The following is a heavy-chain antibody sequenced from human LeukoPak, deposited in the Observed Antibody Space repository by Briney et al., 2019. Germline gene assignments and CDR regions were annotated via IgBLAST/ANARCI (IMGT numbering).Heavy chain of an antibody. CDR1: GFTFSNYA. CDR3: TGYYVSGNYYETDY. Sequence: PGGSLRLSCAGSGFTFSNYAMNWVRQAPGKGLEWVSCITGSGGTTYYADSVKGRFTISRDNSKNTLYLQMNSLRAEDTAIYYCTGYYVSGNYYETDYRGQGTLVTVSS. V-gene: IGHV3-23*01. J-gene: IGHJ4*02. CDR2: ITGSGGTT. D-gene: IGHD3-10*01.